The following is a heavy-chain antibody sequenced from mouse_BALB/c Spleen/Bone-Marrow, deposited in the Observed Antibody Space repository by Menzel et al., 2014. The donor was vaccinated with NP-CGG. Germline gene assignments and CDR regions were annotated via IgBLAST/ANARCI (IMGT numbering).Heavy chain of an antibody. D-gene: IGHD1-2*01. J-gene: IGHJ1*01. V-gene: IGHV5-6-4*01. Sequence: EVKLTESGGGLVKPGGSLKLSCAASGFTLSSYNMSWVRKTPEKRLEWVATIRSGGSYTYYLDSVKGRFTISRDNAENTLYLQMSSLKSEDTAMYYCTKLLRLRKYFDVWGAGTTVTVSS. CDR1: GFTLSSYN. CDR2: IRSGGSYT. CDR3: TKLLRLRKYFDV.